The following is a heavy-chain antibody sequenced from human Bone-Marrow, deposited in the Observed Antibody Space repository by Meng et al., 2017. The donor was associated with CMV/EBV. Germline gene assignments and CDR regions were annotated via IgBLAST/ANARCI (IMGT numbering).Heavy chain of an antibody. J-gene: IGHJ6*02. V-gene: IGHV3-21*04. CDR3: AKLGTAQVGNYYYGLGV. Sequence: GGSLRLSCAASGFTFSDYDMNWVRQAPGKGLEWVSSISGSSDYIYYADSVKGRFTISRDNTKNSLYLQTNSLRAEDTATYYCAKLGTAQVGNYYYGLGVWGQGTTVTVSS. CDR1: GFTFSDYD. D-gene: IGHD1-7*01. CDR2: ISGSSDYI.